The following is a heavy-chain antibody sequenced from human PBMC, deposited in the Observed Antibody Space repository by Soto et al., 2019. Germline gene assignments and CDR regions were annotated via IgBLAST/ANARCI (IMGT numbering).Heavy chain of an antibody. V-gene: IGHV4-59*01. Sequence: SETLSLTCTVSGGSISNYYWSWIRQPPGKGLEWIGYISYTGTTIYNPSLKSRVTISLDTSKNQFSLKLSSVTAADAAVYYCARDGPGCSGGSCYSNWGQGTLVTVSS. D-gene: IGHD2-15*01. CDR3: ARDGPGCSGGSCYSN. CDR1: GGSISNYY. CDR2: ISYTGTT. J-gene: IGHJ4*02.